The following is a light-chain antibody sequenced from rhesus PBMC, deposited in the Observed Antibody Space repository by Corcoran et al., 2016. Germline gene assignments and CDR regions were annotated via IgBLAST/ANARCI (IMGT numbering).Light chain of an antibody. CDR3: YQHSSGYS. CDR1: QSVISY. V-gene: IGKV3-10*01. CDR2: GAS. Sequence: QVILTQSPATLSLSPGERATLSCRASQSVISYLSWYQQKPGQAPRLLIYGASSRATGIPDRFSGSGSGTDFTLTISSLEPEDVGVYHCYQHSSGYSFGQGTKVEIK. J-gene: IGKJ2*01.